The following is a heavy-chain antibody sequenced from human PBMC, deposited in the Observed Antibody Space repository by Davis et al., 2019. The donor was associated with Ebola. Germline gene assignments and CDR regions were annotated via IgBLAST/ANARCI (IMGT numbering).Heavy chain of an antibody. J-gene: IGHJ4*02. V-gene: IGHV3-48*04. CDR1: GFTFSSYS. CDR2: ISSSSSTI. CDR3: AKERGSYYYYFDY. D-gene: IGHD1-26*01. Sequence: GESLKISCAASGFTFSSYSMNWVRQAPGKGLEWVSYISSSSSTIYYADSVKGRFTISRDNAKNSLYLQMNSLRAEDTAVYYCAKERGSYYYYFDYWGQGTLVTVSS.